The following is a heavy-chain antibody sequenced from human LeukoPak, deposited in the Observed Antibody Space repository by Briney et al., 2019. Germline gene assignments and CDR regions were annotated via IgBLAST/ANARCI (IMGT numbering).Heavy chain of an antibody. CDR1: GLTFSNYD. J-gene: IGHJ4*02. CDR3: AKDRAYYSDSSGYYLVRAYDY. CDR2: IGTAGNI. Sequence: PGGSLRLSCAASGLTFSNYDMHWVRQATGKGLEWVSGIGTAGNIYYAGSVKGRFTISRDSSKNTLYLQMNSLRAEDTAVYYCAKDRAYYSDSSGYYLVRAYDYWGQGTLVTVSS. D-gene: IGHD3-22*01. V-gene: IGHV3-13*01.